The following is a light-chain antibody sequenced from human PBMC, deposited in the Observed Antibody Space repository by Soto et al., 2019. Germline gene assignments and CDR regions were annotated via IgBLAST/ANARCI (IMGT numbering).Light chain of an antibody. CDR1: QSLVYGDGNTY. CDR3: MQGTHWPPGGI. V-gene: IGKV2-30*01. CDR2: NVS. J-gene: IGKJ5*01. Sequence: DVVMTQSPLSLPVTLGQPASISCRSSQSLVYGDGNTYLNWFHQRPGQSPRRLIYNVSYRDSGVPDRFSGSGSGTDFTLKISRVEAEDVGVYYCMQGTHWPPGGIFGKGTRLEIK.